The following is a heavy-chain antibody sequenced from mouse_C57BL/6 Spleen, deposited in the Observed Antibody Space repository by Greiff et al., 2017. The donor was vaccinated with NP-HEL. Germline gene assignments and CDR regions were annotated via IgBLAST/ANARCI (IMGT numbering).Heavy chain of an antibody. CDR3: ARTGSSYFDY. D-gene: IGHD4-1*01. J-gene: IGHJ2*01. V-gene: IGHV1-82*01. CDR2: IYPGDGDT. Sequence: QVQLKESGPELVKPGASVKISCKASGYAFSSSWMNWVKQRPGQGLEWIGRIYPGDGDTNYNGKFKGKATLTADKSSSTAYMQLSSLTSEDSAVYFCARTGSSYFDYWGQGTTLTVSS. CDR1: GYAFSSSW.